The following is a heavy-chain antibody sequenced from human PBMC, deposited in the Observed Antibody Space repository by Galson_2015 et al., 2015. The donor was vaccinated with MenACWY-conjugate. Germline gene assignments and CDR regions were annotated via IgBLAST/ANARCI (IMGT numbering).Heavy chain of an antibody. CDR3: TTGDGYNLRHRSASRSYSNGMDV. V-gene: IGHV6-1*01. CDR2: TYFRFKWFN. CDR1: GDSVSRSSAA. D-gene: IGHD5-24*01. Sequence: CAISGDSVSRSSAAWNWIRQSPSRGLEWLGRTYFRFKWFNDYAESVKSRITIEADTSKNQFSLHLNSVTPDDTAVHYCTTGDGYNLRHRSASRSYSNGMDVWGQGTTVTVSS. J-gene: IGHJ6*02.